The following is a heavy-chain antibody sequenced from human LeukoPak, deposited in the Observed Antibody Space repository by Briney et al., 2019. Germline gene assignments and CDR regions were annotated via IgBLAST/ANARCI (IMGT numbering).Heavy chain of an antibody. Sequence: GGSLRLSCAASGFTFSSYWMSWVRQAPGKGLEWVANIKQDGSEKYYVDSVKSRFTISRDNAKNSLYLQMNSLRAEDTAVYYCARDIIFYGDYLPFDYWGQGTLVTVSS. D-gene: IGHD4-17*01. CDR3: ARDIIFYGDYLPFDY. CDR1: GFTFSSYW. V-gene: IGHV3-7*01. CDR2: IKQDGSEK. J-gene: IGHJ4*02.